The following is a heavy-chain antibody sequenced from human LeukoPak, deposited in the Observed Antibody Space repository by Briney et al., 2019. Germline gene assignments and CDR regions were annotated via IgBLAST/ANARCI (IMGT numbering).Heavy chain of an antibody. J-gene: IGHJ4*02. CDR1: GFTVSSNY. D-gene: IGHD5-12*01. Sequence: GGSLRLSCEASGFTVSSNYMSWVRQAPGKGLEWVSVIYSGGSTYYAGSVKGRFTISRDNSENTLYLQMHSLSAEDTAVYYCAGIGYGVFQHWGQGTLATVSS. CDR2: IYSGGST. V-gene: IGHV3-66*01. CDR3: AGIGYGVFQH.